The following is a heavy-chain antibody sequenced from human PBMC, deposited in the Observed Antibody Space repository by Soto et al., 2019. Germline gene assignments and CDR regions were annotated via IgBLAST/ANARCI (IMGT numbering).Heavy chain of an antibody. CDR3: ARAQVVVVPAAIVYYYYDMDV. CDR1: GGTFSSYA. V-gene: IGHV1-69*13. CDR2: IIPIFGTA. J-gene: IGHJ6*02. D-gene: IGHD2-2*01. Sequence: ASVKVSCKASGGTFSSYAISWVRQAPGQGLEWMGGIIPIFGTANYAQNFQGIVTITADESTSTVYMELSSLRSEDTAVYYCARAQVVVVPAAIVYYYYDMDVWGQGTTVTVSS.